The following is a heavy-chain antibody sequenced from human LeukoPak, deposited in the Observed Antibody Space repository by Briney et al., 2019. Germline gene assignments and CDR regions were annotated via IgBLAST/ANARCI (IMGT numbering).Heavy chain of an antibody. D-gene: IGHD3-10*02. V-gene: IGHV3-48*03. CDR2: ISSSGSTI. J-gene: IGHJ6*04. CDR1: GFTFSSYV. CDR3: AELGITMIGGV. Sequence: GRSLRLSCVTSGFTFSSYVMNWVRQAPGKGLEWVSYISSSGSTIYYADSVKGRFTISRDNAKNSLYLQMNSLRAEDTAVYYCAELGITMIGGVWGKGTTVTISS.